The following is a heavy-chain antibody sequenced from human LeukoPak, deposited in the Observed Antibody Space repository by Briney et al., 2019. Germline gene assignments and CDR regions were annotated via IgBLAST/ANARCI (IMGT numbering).Heavy chain of an antibody. D-gene: IGHD4-17*01. CDR3: AREPPHDYGDYFDY. V-gene: IGHV3-48*01. CDR1: GFTFSSYS. Sequence: GGSLRLSCAASGFTFSSYSMNWVRQAPGKGLEWVSYISSSSSSIYYADSVKGRFTISRDNAKNSLYLQMNSLRAEDAAVYYCAREPPHDYGDYFDYWGQGTLVTVSS. CDR2: ISSSSSSI. J-gene: IGHJ4*02.